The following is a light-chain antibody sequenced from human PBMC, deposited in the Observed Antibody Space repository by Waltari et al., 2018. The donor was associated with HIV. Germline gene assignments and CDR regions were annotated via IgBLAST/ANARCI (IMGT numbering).Light chain of an antibody. CDR1: QSVSSSY. CDR3: QQYGSAPRT. Sequence: DIVLTPSPGTLSLSPGERATLSCRPSQSVSSSYLAWYQQKPGQSPRLRSYGASSRATGIPDRFSGSGSGTDFTLTISRLEPEDFAVYHCQQYGSAPRTFGQGTKVEIK. J-gene: IGKJ1*01. CDR2: GAS. V-gene: IGKV3-20*01.